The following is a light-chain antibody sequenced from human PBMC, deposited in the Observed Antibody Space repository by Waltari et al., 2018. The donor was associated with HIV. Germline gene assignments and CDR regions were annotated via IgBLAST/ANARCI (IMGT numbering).Light chain of an antibody. CDR1: QSVRSN. CDR2: GAS. J-gene: IGKJ2*01. CDR3: QQYNNWPPYT. V-gene: IGKV3-15*01. Sequence: EIVMTQSPATLSVSPGERATLSCRASQSVRSNLAWYQQKPGQAPRLLIYGASSRATGIPARFSGSGSRTEFTLTISSLQSEDFAVYYCQQYNNWPPYTFGQGTKLEI.